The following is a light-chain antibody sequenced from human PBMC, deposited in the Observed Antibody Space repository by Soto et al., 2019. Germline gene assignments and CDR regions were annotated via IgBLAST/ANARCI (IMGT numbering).Light chain of an antibody. CDR2: AAS. CDR1: QSISSY. CDR3: QQSYSTSWT. Sequence: DIQMTQSPSSLSASVLDIVTITFLASQSISSYLNWYQQKPGKAPKLLIYAASSLQSGVPSRSSGSGSGTDFTLTISSLQPEDFATYYCQQSYSTSWTFGQGTKVDIK. V-gene: IGKV1-39*01. J-gene: IGKJ1*01.